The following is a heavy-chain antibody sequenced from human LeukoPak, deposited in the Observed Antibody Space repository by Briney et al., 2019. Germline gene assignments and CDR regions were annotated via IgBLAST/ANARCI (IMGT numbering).Heavy chain of an antibody. V-gene: IGHV3-20*04. D-gene: IGHD3-3*01. Sequence: PGGSLRLSCAASGFTFDDYGMSWVRQAPGKGLEWVSGINWNGGSTGYADSVKGRFTISRDNAKNSLYLQMNSLRAEDTAVYYCASSSYSVVIIPFDYWGQGTLVTVSS. J-gene: IGHJ4*02. CDR2: INWNGGST. CDR3: ASSSYSVVIIPFDY. CDR1: GFTFDDYG.